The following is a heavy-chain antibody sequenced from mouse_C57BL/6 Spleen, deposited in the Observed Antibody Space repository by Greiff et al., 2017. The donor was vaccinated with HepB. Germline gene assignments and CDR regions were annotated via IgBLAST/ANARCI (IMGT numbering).Heavy chain of an antibody. J-gene: IGHJ2*01. D-gene: IGHD1-1*01. CDR1: GYTFTSYW. CDR3: ARTVYYGSSYDYFDD. V-gene: IGHV1-50*01. CDR2: IDPSDSYT. Sequence: VQLQQPGAELVKPGASVKLSCKASGYTFTSYWMQWVKQRPGQGLEWIGEIDPSDSYTNYNQKFKGKATLTVDTSSSTAYMQLSSLTSEDSAVYYCARTVYYGSSYDYFDDWGQGTTLTVSS.